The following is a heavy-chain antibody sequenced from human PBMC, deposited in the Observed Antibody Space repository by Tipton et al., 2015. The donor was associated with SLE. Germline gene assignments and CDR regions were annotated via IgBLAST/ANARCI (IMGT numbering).Heavy chain of an antibody. CDR3: ARLDGAGRCYLLRY. D-gene: IGHD3-10*01. CDR2: IYYSGST. J-gene: IGHJ4*02. Sequence: LRLSCTVSGGSISSYYWSWIRQPPGKGLEWIGYIYYSGSTNYNPSLKSRVTISVDTSKNQFSLKLSSVTAADTAVYYCARLDGAGRCYLLRYWGQGPLVTVSS. V-gene: IGHV4-59*08. CDR1: GGSISSYY.